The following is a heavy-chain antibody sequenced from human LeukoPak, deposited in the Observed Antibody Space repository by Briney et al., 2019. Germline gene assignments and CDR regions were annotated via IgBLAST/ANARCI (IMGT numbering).Heavy chain of an antibody. J-gene: IGHJ3*02. V-gene: IGHV3-21*01. D-gene: IGHD3-22*01. Sequence: GGSLRLSCAASGFTFSSYSMNWVRQAPGKGLEWVSSISSSSSYIYYADSVKGRFTISRDNAKNSLHLQMNSLRVEDTAVYYCARDLNYYDSSGYFQDAFDIWGQGTMVTVSS. CDR3: ARDLNYYDSSGYFQDAFDI. CDR2: ISSSSSYI. CDR1: GFTFSSYS.